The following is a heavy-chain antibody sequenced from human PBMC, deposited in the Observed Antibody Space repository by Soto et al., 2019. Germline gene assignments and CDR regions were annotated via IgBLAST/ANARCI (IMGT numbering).Heavy chain of an antibody. CDR3: ARDWREGGYCSGGSCYRDY. D-gene: IGHD2-15*01. CDR2: IYSGGST. V-gene: IGHV3-66*01. CDR1: GFTVSSNY. Sequence: EVQLVESGGGLVQPGGSLRLSCAASGFTVSSNYMSWVRQAPGKGLEWVSVIYSGGSTYYADSVKGRFTISRDNSKNTLYLLMNSLRAEDTAVYYCARDWREGGYCSGGSCYRDYWGQGTLVTVSS. J-gene: IGHJ4*02.